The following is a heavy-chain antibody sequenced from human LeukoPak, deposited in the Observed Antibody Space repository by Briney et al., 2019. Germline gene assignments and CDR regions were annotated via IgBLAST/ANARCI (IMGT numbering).Heavy chain of an antibody. CDR1: GGSFSGYY. D-gene: IGHD2-15*01. V-gene: IGHV4-34*01. J-gene: IGHJ4*02. CDR3: ASQILGYCSGGSCYGNY. CDR2: INHSGST. Sequence: SETLSLTCAVYGGSFSGYYWSWIRQPPGKGLEWIGEINHSGSTNYNPSLKSRVTISVDTSKNQFSLKLSSVTAADTAVYYCASQILGYCSGGSCYGNYWGQGTLVTVPS.